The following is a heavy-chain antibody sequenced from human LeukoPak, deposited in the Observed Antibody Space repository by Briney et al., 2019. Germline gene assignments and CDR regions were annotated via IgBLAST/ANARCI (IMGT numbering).Heavy chain of an antibody. D-gene: IGHD1-26*01. CDR3: ARIVGAIGVGDY. J-gene: IGHJ4*02. V-gene: IGHV4-34*01. CDR2: INRSGST. CDR1: GGSFSGYY. Sequence: SETLSLTCAVYGGSFSGYYWSWIRQPPGKGLEWIGEINRSGSTNYNPSLKSRVTISVDTSKNQFSLKLSSVTAADTAVYYCARIVGAIGVGDYWGQGTLVTVSS.